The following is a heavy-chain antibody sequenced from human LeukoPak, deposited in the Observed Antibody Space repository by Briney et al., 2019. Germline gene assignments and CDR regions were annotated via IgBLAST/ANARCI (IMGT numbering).Heavy chain of an antibody. CDR1: DFSFRSYW. Sequence: GGSLRLSCAASDFSFRSYWMSWVRQSPGRGLEWVANIKVDGSERYYVDSVKGRFTISRDNAKNTLYLQMNSLRAEDTAVYYCAKVNPALYYYGSGSYSDWGQGTLVTVSS. CDR2: IKVDGSER. J-gene: IGHJ4*02. CDR3: AKVNPALYYYGSGSYSD. D-gene: IGHD3-10*01. V-gene: IGHV3-7*03.